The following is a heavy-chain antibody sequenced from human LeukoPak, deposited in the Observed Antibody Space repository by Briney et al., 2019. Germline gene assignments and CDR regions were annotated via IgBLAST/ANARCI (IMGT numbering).Heavy chain of an antibody. CDR2: IIPIFGTA. CDR3: ARGTLVGATGY. V-gene: IGHV1-69*13. CDR1: GYTFTSYF. J-gene: IGHJ4*02. Sequence: SVKVSCKASGYTFTSYFMHWVRQAPGQGLEWMGGIIPIFGTANYAQKFQGRVTITADESTSTAYMELSSLRSEDTAVYYCARGTLVGATGYWGQGTLVTVSS. D-gene: IGHD1-26*01.